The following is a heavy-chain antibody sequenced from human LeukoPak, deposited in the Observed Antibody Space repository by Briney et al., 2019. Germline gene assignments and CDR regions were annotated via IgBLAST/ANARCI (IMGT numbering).Heavy chain of an antibody. CDR2: IHHSGST. D-gene: IGHD4-17*01. Sequence: SETLSLTCAVSGGSIINSNWWSWVRQPPGKGLEWIGEIHHSGSTNYNPSLKSRVTLSVDKSKNQLSLRLTSVTAADTAVYYCARGGDYRFDYWGQGTLVTVSS. V-gene: IGHV4-4*02. CDR3: ARGGDYRFDY. CDR1: GGSIINSNW. J-gene: IGHJ4*02.